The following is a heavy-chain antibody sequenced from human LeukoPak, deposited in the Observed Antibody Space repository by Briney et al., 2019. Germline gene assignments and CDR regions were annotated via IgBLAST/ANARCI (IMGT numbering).Heavy chain of an antibody. CDR3: ARDLAAAGTFGYYYYYYMDV. J-gene: IGHJ6*03. Sequence: PGGSLRLSCAASGFTFSSYSMNWVRQAPGKGLEWVSSISSSSSYIYYADSVKGRFTISRDNAKNSLYLQMNSLRAEDTAVYYCARDLAAAGTFGYYYYYYMDVWGKGTTVTVSS. D-gene: IGHD6-13*01. CDR1: GFTFSSYS. CDR2: ISSSSSYI. V-gene: IGHV3-21*01.